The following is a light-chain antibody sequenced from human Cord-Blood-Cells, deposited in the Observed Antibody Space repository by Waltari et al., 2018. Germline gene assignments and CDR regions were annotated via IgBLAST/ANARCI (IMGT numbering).Light chain of an antibody. Sequence: SYELTQPPSVSVSPGQTARITCSGDALPKQYAYWYQQKPGQAPVLVIYKDSERPSGIPERFSGSSSGTTVTLTISGVQVEDEADYYCQSADSSGTYPYVVFGGGTKLTVL. J-gene: IGLJ2*01. CDR3: QSADSSGTYPYVV. V-gene: IGLV3-25*02. CDR2: KDS. CDR1: ALPKQY.